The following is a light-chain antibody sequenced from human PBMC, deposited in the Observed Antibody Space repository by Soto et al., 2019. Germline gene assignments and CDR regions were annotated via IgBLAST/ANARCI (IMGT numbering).Light chain of an antibody. V-gene: IGKV3-15*01. J-gene: IGKJ5*01. CDR1: QSVSSN. CDR2: GAS. CDR3: QQYNNWPLT. Sequence: EIMMTQSPATLSVSPGERATLSCRASQSVSSNLAWYQQKPGQAPRLLIYGASTRATGISARFSGSGSGTEFTLTISSLQSEDFAVYYCQQYNNWPLTFGQGTRLEIK.